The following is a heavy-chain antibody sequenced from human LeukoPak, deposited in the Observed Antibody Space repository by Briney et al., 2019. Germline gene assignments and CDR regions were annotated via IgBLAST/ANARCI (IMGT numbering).Heavy chain of an antibody. D-gene: IGHD7-27*01. CDR2: IRHDGTDQ. V-gene: IGHV3-30*02. CDR3: AKDGNWASVS. Sequence: GGSLRLSCVGSGFTFSVHWVRQVPGTGQEWLTFIRHDGTDQHYADSVRGRFTISRDNSKNTVYLQMNSLRPEDTALYYCAKDGNWASVSWGQGTLVTVSS. J-gene: IGHJ5*02. CDR1: GFTFS.